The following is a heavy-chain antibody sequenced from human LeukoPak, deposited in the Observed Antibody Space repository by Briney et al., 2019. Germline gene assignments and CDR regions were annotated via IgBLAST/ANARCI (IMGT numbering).Heavy chain of an antibody. V-gene: IGHV3-23*01. D-gene: IGHD3-10*01. CDR1: GFTFSSYA. CDR2: ISGSGGST. J-gene: IGHJ6*03. Sequence: GGSLRLSCAASGFTFSSYAMSWVRQAPGMGLEWVSAISGSGGSTYYADSVKGRFTISRDNSKNTLYLQMNSLRAEDTAVYYCAKAGWFGELPNYYYYYMDVWGKGTTVTVSS. CDR3: AKAGWFGELPNYYYYYMDV.